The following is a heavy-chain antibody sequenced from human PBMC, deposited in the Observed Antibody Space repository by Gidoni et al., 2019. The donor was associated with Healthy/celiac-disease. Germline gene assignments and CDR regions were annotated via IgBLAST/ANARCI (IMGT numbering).Heavy chain of an antibody. V-gene: IGHV6-1*01. J-gene: IGHJ4*02. CDR2: TYYRSKWYN. Sequence: QVQLQQSGPGLVKPSQTLSLTCAISGDSVSSNSAAWNWIRPSPSRGLEWLGRTYYRSKWYNDYAVSVKSRITITPDTSKNQFSLQLNSVTPEDTAVYYCARDSFTLGSWGTYFDYWGQGTLVTVSS. CDR3: ARDSFTLGSWGTYFDY. D-gene: IGHD6-13*01. CDR1: GDSVSSNSAA.